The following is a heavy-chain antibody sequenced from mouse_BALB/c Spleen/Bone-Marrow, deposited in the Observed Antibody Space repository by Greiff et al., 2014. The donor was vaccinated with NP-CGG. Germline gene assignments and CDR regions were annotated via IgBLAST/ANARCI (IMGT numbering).Heavy chain of an antibody. V-gene: IGHV1-66*01. CDR3: ARSGYVGNYPYFDY. Sequence: QVQLQQSGPELVKPGASVKISCKASGYSFTSYYIHWVKQRPGQGLEWIGWIFPGSGNTKYNEKFKGKATLTADTSSSTAYMQLSRLTSEDSEVYFCARSGYVGNYPYFDYWGQGTTLTVSS. CDR1: GYSFTSYY. J-gene: IGHJ2*01. D-gene: IGHD2-1*01. CDR2: IFPGSGNT.